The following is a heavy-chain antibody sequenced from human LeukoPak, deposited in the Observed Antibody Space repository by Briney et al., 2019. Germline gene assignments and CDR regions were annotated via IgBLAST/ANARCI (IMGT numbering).Heavy chain of an antibody. CDR2: ISASGGST. V-gene: IGHV3-23*01. CDR3: AKDYGSGSYFHDAFDI. D-gene: IGHD3-10*01. J-gene: IGHJ3*02. CDR1: GFTFSSYA. Sequence: GGSLRLSCAASGFTFSSYAMSWVRQAPGKGLEWVSGISASGGSTYYADSVKRRFTISRDNSKNTLYLQMNSLRAEDTAVYYCAKDYGSGSYFHDAFDIWGQGTMVTVSS.